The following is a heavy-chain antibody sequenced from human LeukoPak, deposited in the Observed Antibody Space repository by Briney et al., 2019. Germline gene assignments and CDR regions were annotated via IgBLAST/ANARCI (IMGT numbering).Heavy chain of an antibody. V-gene: IGHV4-31*03. CDR2: IYYSGST. J-gene: IGHJ5*02. CDR1: GSSISSGGYY. Sequence: PSQTLSLTCTVSGSSISSGGYYWRWIRQHPGKGLEWSGYIYYSGSTYYNPSLKSRVTISVDTSKYQFSLKLSSVTAADTAVYYCARASDFWSGHNWFDPWGQGTLVTVSS. D-gene: IGHD3-3*01. CDR3: ARASDFWSGHNWFDP.